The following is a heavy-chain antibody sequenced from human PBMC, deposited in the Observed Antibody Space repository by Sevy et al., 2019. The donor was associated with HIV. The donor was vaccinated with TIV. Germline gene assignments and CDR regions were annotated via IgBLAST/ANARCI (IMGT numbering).Heavy chain of an antibody. D-gene: IGHD6-6*01. CDR1: GFTFSSYA. CDR3: VYSSSSGGY. J-gene: IGHJ4*02. CDR2: ISGSGGST. V-gene: IGHV3-23*01. Sequence: GESLKISCAASGFTFSSYAMSWVRQAPGKGLEWVSAISGSGGSTYYADSVKGRFTISRDNSKNRLYLQMNSLRAEDTAVYYCVYSSSSGGYWGQGTLVTVSS.